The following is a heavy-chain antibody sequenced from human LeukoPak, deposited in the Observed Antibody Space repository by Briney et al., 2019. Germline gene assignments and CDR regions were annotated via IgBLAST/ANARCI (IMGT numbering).Heavy chain of an antibody. D-gene: IGHD3-9*01. CDR1: GGSFSGYY. CDR2: INHSGSA. V-gene: IGHV4-34*01. CDR3: VRGSINYDILTGYYNDYYYGMDV. Sequence: SETLSLTCAVYGGSFSGYYWSWIRQPPGKGLEWIGEINHSGSANYNPSLKSRVTISVDTSKNQFSLKLSSVTAADTAVYYCVRGSINYDILTGYYNDYYYGMDVWGQGTTVTVSS. J-gene: IGHJ6*02.